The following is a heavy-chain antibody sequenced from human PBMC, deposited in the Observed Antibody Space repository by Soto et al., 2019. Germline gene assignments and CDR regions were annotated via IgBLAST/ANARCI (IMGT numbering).Heavy chain of an antibody. Sequence: GGSLRLSCAASGFTFSSYGMHWVRQAPGKGLEWVAVISYDGSNKYYADSVKGRFTISRDNSKNTLYLQMNSLRAEDTAVYYCAKDKSLERDPENWFDPWGQGTLVTVSS. CDR2: ISYDGSNK. D-gene: IGHD1-1*01. V-gene: IGHV3-30*18. CDR3: AKDKSLERDPENWFDP. CDR1: GFTFSSYG. J-gene: IGHJ5*02.